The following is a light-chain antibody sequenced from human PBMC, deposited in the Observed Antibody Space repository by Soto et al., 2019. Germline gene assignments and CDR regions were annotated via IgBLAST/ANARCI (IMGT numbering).Light chain of an antibody. Sequence: EVVMTQSPATLSVSPGERVILSCRASQSVSSNLVWYQQKPGQAPRLLIYDASNRATGIPARFSGSGSGTDFTLTISSLQSEDFAVYYCQQYNNWPRTFGQGTKVDIK. CDR2: DAS. J-gene: IGKJ1*01. CDR3: QQYNNWPRT. CDR1: QSVSSN. V-gene: IGKV3D-15*01.